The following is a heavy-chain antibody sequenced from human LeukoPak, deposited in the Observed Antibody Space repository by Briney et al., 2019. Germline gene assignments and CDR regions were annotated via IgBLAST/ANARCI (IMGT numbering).Heavy chain of an antibody. J-gene: IGHJ5*02. CDR1: GGSISSYY. D-gene: IGHD3-22*01. CDR3: ARGSAPIYYDVWFDP. CDR2: IYYSGST. V-gene: IGHV4-59*01. Sequence: PPETLSLTCTVSGGSISSYYWGWIRQPPGKGLEWIGYIYYSGSTNYNPSLKSRVTISVDTSKNQFSLKLSSVTAADTAVYYCARGSAPIYYDVWFDPWGQGTLVTVSS.